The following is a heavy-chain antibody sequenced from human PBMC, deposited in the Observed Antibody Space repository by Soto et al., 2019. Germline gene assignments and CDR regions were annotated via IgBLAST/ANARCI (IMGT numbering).Heavy chain of an antibody. V-gene: IGHV3-23*01. D-gene: IGHD2-15*01. CDR3: AKTDIVVVLTAAGVGNYFDY. J-gene: IGHJ4*02. CDR1: GFTFSNYA. CDR2: ISGSDGRT. Sequence: GGSLRLSCAASGFTFSNYAMSWVRQAPGKGLEWVSGISGSDGRTYYADSVRGRFIISRDNSKNMLYLQVNRLRAEDAAVYYCAKTDIVVVLTAAGVGNYFDYWGQGT.